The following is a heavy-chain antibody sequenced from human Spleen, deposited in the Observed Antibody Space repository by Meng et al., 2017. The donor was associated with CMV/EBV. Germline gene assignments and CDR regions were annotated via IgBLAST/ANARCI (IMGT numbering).Heavy chain of an antibody. CDR1: GFTFSSYA. CDR2: ISYDGSNK. V-gene: IGHV3-30*04. D-gene: IGHD6-6*01. Sequence: LSCSASGFTFSSYAMHWVRQATGKGLEWLAVISYDGSNKYYADSVKGRFTISRDNSKNTLYLQMNSLRAEDTAVYYCAVEYSSSSEDYWGREPWSPSPQ. J-gene: IGHJ4*02. CDR3: AVEYSSSSEDY.